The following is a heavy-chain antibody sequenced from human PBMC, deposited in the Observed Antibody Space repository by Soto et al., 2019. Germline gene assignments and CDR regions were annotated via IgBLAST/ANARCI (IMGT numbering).Heavy chain of an antibody. D-gene: IGHD2-15*01. CDR3: ARDRAGVVAAHNNWFDP. V-gene: IGHV6-1*01. CDR2: TYYRSKWYN. CDR1: GDSVSSNSAA. J-gene: IGHJ5*02. Sequence: PSQTLSLTCAISGDSVSSNSAAWNWIRQSPSRVLEWLGRTYYRSKWYNDYAVSVKSRITINPDTSKNQFSLQLNSVTPEDTAVYYCARDRAGVVAAHNNWFDPWGQGTLVTVSS.